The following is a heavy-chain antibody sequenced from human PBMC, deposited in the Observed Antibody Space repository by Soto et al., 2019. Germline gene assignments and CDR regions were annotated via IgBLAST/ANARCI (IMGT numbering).Heavy chain of an antibody. CDR1: GGTFNNYA. D-gene: IGHD2-2*01. CDR2: ISPMFGKA. CDR3: AGEGEVHTPVFGF. J-gene: IGHJ4*02. V-gene: IGHV1-69*01. Sequence: QVQLVQSGAEVKRPGSSVKVSCKASGGTFNNYAVNWVRQAPGQGLEWMGDISPMFGKANYAQKFQGRVKITADDSTATAYLELSSLRSEDTALYYCAGEGEVHTPVFGFWGQGSLVTVSS.